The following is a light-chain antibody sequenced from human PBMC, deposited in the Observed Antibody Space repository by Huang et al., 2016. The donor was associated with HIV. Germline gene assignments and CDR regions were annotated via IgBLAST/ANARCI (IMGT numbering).Light chain of an antibody. J-gene: IGKJ4*01. CDR3: QQRGNWPPVT. CDR1: QSVTNY. CDR2: DAS. V-gene: IGKV3-11*01. Sequence: EVVLTQSPATLSLSPGERATISCRASQSVTNYLAWYQQKPGQPPRLLIYDASNRATGVPARFSGSGSGTDFTLTISSLEPEDFAVYYCQQRGNWPPVTFGGGTKVEIK.